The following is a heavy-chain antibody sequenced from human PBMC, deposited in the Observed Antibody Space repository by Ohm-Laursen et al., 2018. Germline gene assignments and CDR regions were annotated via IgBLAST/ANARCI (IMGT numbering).Heavy chain of an antibody. CDR3: ARLSVAAAGPDY. D-gene: IGHD6-13*01. CDR1: GGSISSSSYY. J-gene: IGHJ4*02. CDR2: IYYSGST. Sequence: SDTLSLTCTVSGGSISSSSYYWGWIRQPPGKGLEWIGSIYYSGSTYYNPSLKSRVTISVDTSKNQFSLKLSSVTAADTAVYYCARLSVAAAGPDYWGQGTLVTVSS. V-gene: IGHV4-39*07.